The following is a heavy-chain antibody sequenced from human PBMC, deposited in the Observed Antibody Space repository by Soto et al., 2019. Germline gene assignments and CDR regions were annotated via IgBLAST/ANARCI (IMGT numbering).Heavy chain of an antibody. J-gene: IGHJ4*02. CDR2: IYYSGST. D-gene: IGHD3-22*01. Sequence: SLSLASAVSGGCVSIGDYYWSWIRQPPGKGLEWIGYIYYSGSTYYNPALKSRVTISVDTSKNQFSLKLSSVTAADTAVYYCASNLGGYYFDYWGQGTLVTVS. V-gene: IGHV4-30-4*01. CDR1: GGCVSIGDYY. CDR3: ASNLGGYYFDY.